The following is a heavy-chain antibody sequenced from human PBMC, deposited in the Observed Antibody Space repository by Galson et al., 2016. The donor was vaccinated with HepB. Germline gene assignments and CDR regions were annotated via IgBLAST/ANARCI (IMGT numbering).Heavy chain of an antibody. CDR1: GFTFSNVW. CDR3: TTDGSYSSGWYIYYFDY. V-gene: IGHV3-15*05. J-gene: IGHJ4*02. Sequence: SLRLSCAVSGFTFSNVWMNWVRQAPGKGLEWVGRIKSKTEGGKTDYAAPVKGRFTISRDDSQNTLYLQMNSLKTEDTAVYYCTTDGSYSSGWYIYYFDYGGQGTLVTVSS. D-gene: IGHD6-19*01. CDR2: IKSKTEGGKT.